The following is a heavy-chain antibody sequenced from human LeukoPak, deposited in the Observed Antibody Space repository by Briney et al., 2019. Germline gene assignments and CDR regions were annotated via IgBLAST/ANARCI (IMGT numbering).Heavy chain of an antibody. Sequence: GGSLRLSCAASGFTFSSYAMSWVRQAPGKGLEWVSAISGSGGSAYYADSVKGRFTISRDNSKNTLYLQMNSLRAEDTAAYYCAKDGSNSSSLYYYYYGMDVWGKGTTVTVSS. CDR3: AKDGSNSSSLYYYYYGMDV. D-gene: IGHD6-13*01. CDR1: GFTFSSYA. CDR2: ISGSGGSA. J-gene: IGHJ6*04. V-gene: IGHV3-23*01.